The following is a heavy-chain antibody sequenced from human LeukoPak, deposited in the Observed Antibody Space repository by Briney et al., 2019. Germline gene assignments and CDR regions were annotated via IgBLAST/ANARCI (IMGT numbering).Heavy chain of an antibody. CDR3: ARAPYGGYDY. CDR2: ISSNGGST. D-gene: IGHD5-12*01. CDR1: GFTFSSYA. V-gene: IGHV3-64*01. J-gene: IGHJ4*02. Sequence: HSGGSLRLSCAASGFTFSSYAMHWVRQAPGKGLEYVSAISSNGGSTYYANSVKGRFTISRDNSKNTLYLQMGSLRAEDMAVYYCARAPYGGYDYWGQGTLVTVSS.